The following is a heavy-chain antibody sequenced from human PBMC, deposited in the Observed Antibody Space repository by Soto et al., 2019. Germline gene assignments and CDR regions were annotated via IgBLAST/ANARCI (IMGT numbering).Heavy chain of an antibody. V-gene: IGHV4-59*01. CDR2: IYYSGST. CDR1: GGSISSYY. Sequence: ETLSLTCTVSGGSISSYYWGWIRQPPGKGLEWIGYIYYSGSTNYNPSLKSRVTVSVDTPKNQFSLKLSSVTAADTAVYYCARDTARRGLQYYYYYMDVWGKGTTVTVSS. CDR3: ARDTARRGLQYYYYYMDV. D-gene: IGHD6-6*01. J-gene: IGHJ6*03.